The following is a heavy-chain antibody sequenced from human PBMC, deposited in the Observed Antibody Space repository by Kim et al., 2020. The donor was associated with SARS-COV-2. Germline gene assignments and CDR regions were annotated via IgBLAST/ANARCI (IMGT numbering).Heavy chain of an antibody. CDR3: ARLGGLRRTLDY. D-gene: IGHD5-18*01. CDR1: GGSISSYY. Sequence: SETLSLTCTVSGGSISSYYWSWIRQPPGKGLEWIGYIYYSGSTNYNPSLKSRVTISVDTSKNQFSLKLSSVTAADTAVYYCARLGGLRRTLDYWGQGTLVTVSS. CDR2: IYYSGST. V-gene: IGHV4-59*08. J-gene: IGHJ4*02.